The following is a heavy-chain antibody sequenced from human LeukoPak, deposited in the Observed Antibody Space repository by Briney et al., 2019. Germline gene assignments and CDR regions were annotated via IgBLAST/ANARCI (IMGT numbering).Heavy chain of an antibody. D-gene: IGHD3-3*01. Sequence: GASVHVSLQASGYTLPCYDIHGVRQASGKGVEGMGWMNPNNGNSGYAQKFQGRVTINRHTPIRTHYMSLSSLRSEDTAVYYCARGSSIFGVVIRIPRKEYNWFDPWGQGTLVTVS. CDR1: GYTLPCYD. CDR3: ARGSSIFGVVIRIPRKEYNWFDP. CDR2: MNPNNGNS. V-gene: IGHV1-8*01. J-gene: IGHJ5*02.